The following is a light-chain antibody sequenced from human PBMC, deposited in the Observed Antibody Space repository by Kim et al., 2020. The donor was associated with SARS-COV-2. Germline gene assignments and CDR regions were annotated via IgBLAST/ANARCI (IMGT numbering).Light chain of an antibody. V-gene: IGKV1-12*01. CDR1: QGISTW. J-gene: IGKJ1*01. CDR2: EAS. CDR3: QQAASFPWT. Sequence: ASVGDRVTITCRASQGISTWLAWYQQKPGKAPNLLIYEASTLQCGVPSRFSGSGSGTDFTLTISSLQPEDFATYFCQQAASFPWTFGQGTKVDIK.